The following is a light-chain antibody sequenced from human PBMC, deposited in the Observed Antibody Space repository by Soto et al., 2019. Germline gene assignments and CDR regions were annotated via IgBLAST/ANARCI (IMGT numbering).Light chain of an antibody. CDR1: QTVSSSY. CDR2: GAS. Sequence: EIVMTQSPATLSVSPGERATLSCRVSQTVSSSYLAWYQQKPGQAPRLXXYGASTRANGIPDRFSGSGSGTELTLTISSLQSEDFAVYYCQQYNDWPPWTFGQGTKVDIK. J-gene: IGKJ1*01. CDR3: QQYNDWPPWT. V-gene: IGKV3-15*01.